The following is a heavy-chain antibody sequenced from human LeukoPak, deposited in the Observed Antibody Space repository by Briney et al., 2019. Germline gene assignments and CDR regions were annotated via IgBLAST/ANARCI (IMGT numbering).Heavy chain of an antibody. J-gene: IGHJ4*02. V-gene: IGHV3-23*01. CDR3: ARAQYSSGD. CDR1: GGSISSSN. CDR2: LSGSGGNT. D-gene: IGHD6-19*01. Sequence: ETLSLTCAVSGGSISSSNWWSWVRQAPGKGLEWVSGLSGSGGNTHYADSVKGRFTISRDNSKNTLYLQMNSLRAEDTAVYYCARAQYSSGDWGPGTLVTVSS.